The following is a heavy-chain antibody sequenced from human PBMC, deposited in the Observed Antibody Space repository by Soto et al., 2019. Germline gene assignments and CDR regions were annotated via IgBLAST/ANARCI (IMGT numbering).Heavy chain of an antibody. J-gene: IGHJ4*02. D-gene: IGHD1-26*01. Sequence: QVQLVESGGGVVQPGRSLRLSCAASGFTFSSYGMHWVRQAPGKGLEWVAVIWYDGSNKYYADSVKGRFTISRDNSKNTLYLQMNSLRAEDTAVYCCARDFSGSYYFDYWGQGTLVTVSS. CDR3: ARDFSGSYYFDY. V-gene: IGHV3-33*01. CDR1: GFTFSSYG. CDR2: IWYDGSNK.